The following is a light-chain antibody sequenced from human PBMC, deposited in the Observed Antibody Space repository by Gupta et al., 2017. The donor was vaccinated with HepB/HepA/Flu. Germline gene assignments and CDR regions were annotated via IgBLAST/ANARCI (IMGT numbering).Light chain of an antibody. V-gene: IGKV2-30*01. J-gene: IGKJ2*03. Sequence: DVVMTQSPLSLPVTLGQPASISCRSSQSLVYNDGNTFLNWFQQRPGQSPRRLIYKVSNRDSGVPDRFSGSGSGFDFTLTISRVEAEDIGIYYCMYGTHWPPSYSFGQGTKLEI. CDR2: KVS. CDR1: QSLVYNDGNTF. CDR3: MYGTHWPPSYS.